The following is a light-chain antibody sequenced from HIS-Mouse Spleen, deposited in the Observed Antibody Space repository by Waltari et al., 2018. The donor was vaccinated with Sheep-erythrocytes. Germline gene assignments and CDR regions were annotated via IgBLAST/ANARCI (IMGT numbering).Light chain of an antibody. V-gene: IGLV2-23*01. CDR1: SSDVGSYNL. CDR2: EGS. J-gene: IGLJ3*02. Sequence: QSALTQPASVSGSPGQSITISCTGTSSDVGSYNLVSWYQQPPGKAPKIMIYEGSKRPSGVANVFSCSKSGNTASLKISGLQAEDEADYYCCPYAGSSTPWVFGGGTKLTVL. CDR3: CPYAGSSTPWV.